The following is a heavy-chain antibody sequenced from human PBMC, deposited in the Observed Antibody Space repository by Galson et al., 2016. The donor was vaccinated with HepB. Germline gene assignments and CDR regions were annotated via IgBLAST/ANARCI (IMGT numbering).Heavy chain of an antibody. V-gene: IGHV3-33*01. CDR3: ATWGWQLLKTDY. D-gene: IGHD1-26*01. CDR1: GFTFSSYG. J-gene: IGHJ4*02. Sequence: SLRLSCAASGFTFSSYGMHWVRQAPGKGLEWVAFIWYDGSKKYYADSVKGRFTISRDNAKNSLYLQMTSLRDEDTAVYYCATWGWQLLKTDYWGQGILVTVSS. CDR2: IWYDGSKK.